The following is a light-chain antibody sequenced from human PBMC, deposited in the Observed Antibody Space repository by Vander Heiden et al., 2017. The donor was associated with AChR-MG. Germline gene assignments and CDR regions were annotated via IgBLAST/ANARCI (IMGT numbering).Light chain of an antibody. J-gene: IGKJ3*01. CDR1: QNVDIF. V-gene: IGKV1-39*01. CDR2: AAS. Sequence: DVQMTQSPSSLSASVGDRVTITCRASQNVDIFLNWYQQRPGKAPTLLIYAASDLQDGVPSRFSAIGSGTDFTLAISRLQPEDFATYYCQQSDISPFTFGRGTRVDLK. CDR3: QQSDISPFT.